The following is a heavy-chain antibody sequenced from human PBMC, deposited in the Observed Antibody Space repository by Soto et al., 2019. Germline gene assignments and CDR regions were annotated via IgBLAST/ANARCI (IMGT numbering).Heavy chain of an antibody. Sequence: ASVKVSCKASGYTSTNYAMHWVRQAPGQRLEWMGWINSGTGNTKYSQKFQGRVTITRDTSASTAYMELSSLRSEDTAVYYCASAYFGGDCSNYYYGMDVWGQGTSVTVSS. CDR3: ASAYFGGDCSNYYYGMDV. CDR2: INSGTGNT. V-gene: IGHV1-3*01. J-gene: IGHJ6*02. CDR1: GYTSTNYA. D-gene: IGHD2-21*02.